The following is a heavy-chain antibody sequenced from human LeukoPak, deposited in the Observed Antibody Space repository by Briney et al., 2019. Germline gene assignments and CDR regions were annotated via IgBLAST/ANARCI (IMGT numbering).Heavy chain of an antibody. Sequence: ASVKVSCKASGYTFTSYGISWVRQAPGQGLEWMGWISAYNGNTNYAQKLQGRVTMTTDTSTSTAYMELRSLRSDDTAVYYCARTLYRYSSGYDAFDIWGQGTMVTVSS. CDR2: ISAYNGNT. D-gene: IGHD6-19*01. V-gene: IGHV1-18*01. J-gene: IGHJ3*02. CDR1: GYTFTSYG. CDR3: ARTLYRYSSGYDAFDI.